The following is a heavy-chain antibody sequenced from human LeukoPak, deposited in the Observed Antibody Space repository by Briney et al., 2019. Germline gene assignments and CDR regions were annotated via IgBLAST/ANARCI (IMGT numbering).Heavy chain of an antibody. V-gene: IGHV3-23*01. Sequence: GGSLRLSCAASGFTFSSYAMSWVRQAPGKGLEWVSAISGSGGSTYYADSVKGRFTISRDNSKNTLYLQMNSLRAEDTAVYYCAKDLLRFRELFPFDYWGQGTLVTVSS. CDR1: GFTFSSYA. D-gene: IGHD3-10*01. CDR3: AKDLLRFRELFPFDY. J-gene: IGHJ4*02. CDR2: ISGSGGST.